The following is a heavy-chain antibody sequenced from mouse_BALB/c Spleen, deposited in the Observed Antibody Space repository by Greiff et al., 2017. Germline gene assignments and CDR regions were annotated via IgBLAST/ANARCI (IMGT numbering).Heavy chain of an antibody. Sequence: VQLQQPGAELVKPGASVKLSCKASGYTFTSYWMHWVKQRPGQGLEWIGEINPSNGRTNYNEKFKSKATLTVDKSSSTAYMQLSSLTSEDSAVYYCATYEYGEKNWYFDVWGAGTTVTVSS. J-gene: IGHJ1*01. CDR1: GYTFTSYW. CDR3: ATYEYGEKNWYFDV. D-gene: IGHD2-4*01. V-gene: IGHV1S81*02. CDR2: INPSNGRT.